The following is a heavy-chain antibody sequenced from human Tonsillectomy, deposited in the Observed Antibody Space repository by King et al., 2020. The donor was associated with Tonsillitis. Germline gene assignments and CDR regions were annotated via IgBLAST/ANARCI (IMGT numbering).Heavy chain of an antibody. CDR2: ISYDGSNK. J-gene: IGHJ6*02. D-gene: IGHD4-17*01. Sequence: VQLVESVGGVVQPGRSLRLSCVASGFTFSKYAIHWGRQAPGKGLEWVADISYDGSNKYYADSVKGRFTISRDNSKNTLYLQMNSLRTEDTAVYYCARRDGALDYYYYGLDVWGQGTTVTVSS. CDR3: ARRDGALDYYYYGLDV. CDR1: GFTFSKYA. V-gene: IGHV3-30-3*01.